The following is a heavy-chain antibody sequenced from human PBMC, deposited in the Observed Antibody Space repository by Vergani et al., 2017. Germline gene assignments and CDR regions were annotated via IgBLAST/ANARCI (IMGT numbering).Heavy chain of an antibody. V-gene: IGHV3-15*01. J-gene: IGHJ4*02. Sequence: EVQLVESGGGLVKPGGSLRLSCAASGFTFSNAWMSWVRQAPGKGLEWVGRIKSKTDGGTTDYAAPVKGRFTISRDDSKNTLYLQMNSLKTEDTAVYYCARHSGGLFTTGTTGDYWGQGTLVTVSS. CDR2: IKSKTDGGTT. CDR3: ARHSGGLFTTGTTGDY. CDR1: GFTFSNAW. D-gene: IGHD1-1*01.